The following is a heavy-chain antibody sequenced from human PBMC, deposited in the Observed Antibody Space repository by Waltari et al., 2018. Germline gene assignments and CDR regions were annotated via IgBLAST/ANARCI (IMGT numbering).Heavy chain of an antibody. J-gene: IGHJ4*02. CDR1: GFTFGSFW. Sequence: EVQLVESGGGLVQPGESLILSCAASGFTFGSFWMHWVRQVSGKGLVWVSSISDDGSRIGYADSVKGRFTISRDNAKNTLYLQMNRLRGDDTAVYYCVRGFSTSPSSYWGQGALVTVSS. D-gene: IGHD2-2*01. CDR3: VRGFSTSPSSY. CDR2: ISDDGSRI. V-gene: IGHV3-74*01.